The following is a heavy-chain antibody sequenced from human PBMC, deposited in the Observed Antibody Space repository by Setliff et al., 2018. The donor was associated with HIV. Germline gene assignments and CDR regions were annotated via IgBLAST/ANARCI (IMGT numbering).Heavy chain of an antibody. CDR1: GDSVSSASYY. D-gene: IGHD3-10*01. Sequence: PSETLSLTCTVSGDSVSSASYYWSWIRQPPGKGLEWIGYIYYSGTTKYNPSLKSRVTISVDTSKNQFSLKLSSVTAADTAVYYCAREGGQGYSGSGSFYHRNFDLWGRGTLVTVSS. CDR2: IYYSGTT. CDR3: AREGGQGYSGSGSFYHRNFDL. J-gene: IGHJ2*01. V-gene: IGHV4-61*01.